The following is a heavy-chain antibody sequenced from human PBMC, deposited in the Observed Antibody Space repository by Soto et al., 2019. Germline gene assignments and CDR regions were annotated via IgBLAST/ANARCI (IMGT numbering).Heavy chain of an antibody. D-gene: IGHD3-3*01. CDR3: TSITIFGVVTPYYYGRDV. J-gene: IGHJ6*02. Sequence: GGSLRLSCTASGFTFGDYALGWFRQAPGKGLEWVGFIRSKAYGGTTEYAASVKGRFTISRDDSKSIAYLQMNSLKTEDTAVYYCTSITIFGVVTPYYYGRDVWGQGTTVTVSS. CDR2: IRSKAYGGTT. CDR1: GFTFGDYA. V-gene: IGHV3-49*03.